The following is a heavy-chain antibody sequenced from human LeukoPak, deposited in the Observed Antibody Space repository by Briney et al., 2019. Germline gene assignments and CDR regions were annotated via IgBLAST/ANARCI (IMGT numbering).Heavy chain of an antibody. CDR3: AREGHGSGRQIDY. CDR1: GFDFFEYS. J-gene: IGHJ4*02. Sequence: PGTSLRLSCAASGFDFFEYSMHWVRQAPGKGLKWVAVISYDDRNENNYGAFLGGRFIISRDNSLDTLYLQINRLTVEDTGVYFCAREGHGSGRQIDYWGQGTRVTVHS. CDR2: ISYDDRNEN. D-gene: IGHD3-10*01. V-gene: IGHV3-30*14.